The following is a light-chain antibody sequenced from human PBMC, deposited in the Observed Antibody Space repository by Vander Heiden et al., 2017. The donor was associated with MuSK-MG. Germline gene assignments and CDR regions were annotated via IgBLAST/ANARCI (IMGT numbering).Light chain of an antibody. CDR1: QTINNY. Sequence: DIQMTQSPSSLSASVGDRVTITCRASQTINNYLNWYQQKPGEAPKLVIYAASTLHSGVPSRFSGSGSGTAFTLTLSNLQPEDFATYFCQRSYSTPHTFGLGTKLEIK. CDR2: AAS. V-gene: IGKV1-39*01. CDR3: QRSYSTPHT. J-gene: IGKJ2*01.